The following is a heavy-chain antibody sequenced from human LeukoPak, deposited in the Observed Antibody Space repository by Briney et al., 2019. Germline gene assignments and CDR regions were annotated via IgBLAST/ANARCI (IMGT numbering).Heavy chain of an antibody. J-gene: IGHJ4*02. Sequence: SETLSLTCSVSGASVSSYYWSWIRQPAGKGLEWIGRIYTSESTNYNPSLKSRVTMSVDTSKNQLSLKLSSVTAADTAVYYCARANGNYDYFDYWGQGTLVTVS. D-gene: IGHD1-7*01. CDR1: GASVSSYY. CDR2: IYTSEST. CDR3: ARANGNYDYFDY. V-gene: IGHV4-4*07.